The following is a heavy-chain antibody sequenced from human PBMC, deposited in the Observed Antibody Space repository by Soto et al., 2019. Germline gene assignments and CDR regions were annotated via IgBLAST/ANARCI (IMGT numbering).Heavy chain of an antibody. CDR2: INSYNGNT. CDR1: GYTFTSYG. D-gene: IGHD6-19*01. Sequence: QVQLVQSGAEVKKPGAAVKVSCNASGYTFTSYGISWVRQAPGQGLEWMGWINSYNGNTNYAQKLQGRVNMTTDTSTSTAYMELRSLRSDDQAVYYCAREPVAGIWFDPWGQGTLVTVSS. CDR3: AREPVAGIWFDP. V-gene: IGHV1-18*01. J-gene: IGHJ5*02.